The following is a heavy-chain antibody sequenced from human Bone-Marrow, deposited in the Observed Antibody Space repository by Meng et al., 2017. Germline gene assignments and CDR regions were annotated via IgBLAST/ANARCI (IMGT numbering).Heavy chain of an antibody. CDR3: ASSSYGTIPDDY. V-gene: IGHV3-11*04. J-gene: IGHJ4*02. Sequence: GESLKISCAASGFTFSDYYMSWIRQAPGKGLEWVSYISSSGSTIYYADSVKGRFTISRDNAKNSLYLQMNSLRAEDTAVYYCASSSYGTIPDDYWGQGTLVTVSS. CDR1: GFTFSDYY. CDR2: ISSSGSTI. D-gene: IGHD5-18*01.